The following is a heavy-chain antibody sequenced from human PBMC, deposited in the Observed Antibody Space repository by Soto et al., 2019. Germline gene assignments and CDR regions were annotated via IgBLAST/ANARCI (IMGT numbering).Heavy chain of an antibody. J-gene: IGHJ4*02. Sequence: ASVKVSCKASGYTFTGYYMHWVRQAPGQGLEWMGWINPNSGGTNYAQKFQGWVTMTRDTSISTAYMELSRLRSDDTAVYYCARSNNNYSDSSVGIDYWGQGTLFTVSS. D-gene: IGHD3-22*01. CDR1: GYTFTGYY. V-gene: IGHV1-2*04. CDR2: INPNSGGT. CDR3: ARSNNNYSDSSVGIDY.